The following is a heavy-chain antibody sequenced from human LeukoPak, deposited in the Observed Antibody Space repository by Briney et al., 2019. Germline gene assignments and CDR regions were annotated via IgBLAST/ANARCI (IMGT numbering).Heavy chain of an antibody. D-gene: IGHD1-14*01. J-gene: IGHJ4*02. V-gene: IGHV3-74*01. CDR2: VKSDGTAT. CDR1: GFTFSSHL. Sequence: GGSLRLSCAASGFTFSSHLMHWVRQAQGTGLVWVSSVKSDGTATNYADSVKGRFTISRDNAKNTLYQQMNSLRVEDTAVYYCVRKFATGDWGQGTLVTVSS. CDR3: VRKFATGD.